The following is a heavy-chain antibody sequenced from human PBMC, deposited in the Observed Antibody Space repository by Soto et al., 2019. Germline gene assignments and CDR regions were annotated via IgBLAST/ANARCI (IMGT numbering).Heavy chain of an antibody. D-gene: IGHD2-15*01. CDR3: ARDAGYCNSVSCYPYNMDV. J-gene: IGHJ6*02. CDR2: IYDSGNT. Sequence: SETLSLTCTVSGESISSDDHYWSWVRQSPGQGLEWIGCIYDSGNTYYNPSLKRRVSMSVDRANNQYSLKLNSMTAADTAVYYCARDAGYCNSVSCYPYNMDVWGQGTTVTVSS. CDR1: GESISSDDHY. V-gene: IGHV4-30-4*01.